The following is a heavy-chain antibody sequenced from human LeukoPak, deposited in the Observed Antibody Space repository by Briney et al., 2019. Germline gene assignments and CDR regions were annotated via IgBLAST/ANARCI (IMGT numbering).Heavy chain of an antibody. J-gene: IGHJ5*02. CDR2: IYYSGST. Sequence: ASETLSLTCTVSGGSISSGGYYWSWIRQHPGKGLEWIGYIYYSGSTYYNPSLKSRVTISVDTSKNQLSPKLSSVTAADTAVYYCARAFGVVPYNWFDPWGQGTLVTVSS. CDR1: GGSISSGGYY. D-gene: IGHD3-3*01. V-gene: IGHV4-31*03. CDR3: ARAFGVVPYNWFDP.